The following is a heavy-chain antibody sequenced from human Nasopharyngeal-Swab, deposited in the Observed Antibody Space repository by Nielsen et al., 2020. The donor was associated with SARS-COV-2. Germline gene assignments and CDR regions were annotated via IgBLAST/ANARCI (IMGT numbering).Heavy chain of an antibody. D-gene: IGHD6-13*01. Sequence: SETLSLTCTVSGGSISSSSYYWGWIRQPPGKGLEWIGSIYYSGSTYYNPSLKSRVTISVDTSKNQFSLKLSSVTAADTAVYYCAREGLAAASDYWGQGTLVTVSS. J-gene: IGHJ4*02. CDR2: IYYSGST. V-gene: IGHV4-39*07. CDR3: AREGLAAASDY. CDR1: GGSISSSSYY.